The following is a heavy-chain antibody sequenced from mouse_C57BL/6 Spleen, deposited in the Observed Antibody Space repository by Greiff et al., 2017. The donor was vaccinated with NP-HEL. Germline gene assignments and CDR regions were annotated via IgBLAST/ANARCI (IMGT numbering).Heavy chain of an antibody. CDR3: ALYYYGSSPFDY. CDR2: ISYDGSN. J-gene: IGHJ2*01. V-gene: IGHV3-6*01. D-gene: IGHD1-1*01. Sequence: ESGPGLVKPSQSLSLTCSVTGYSITSGYYWNWIRQFPGNKLEWMGYISYDGSNNYNPSLKNRISITRDTSKNQFFLKLNSVTTEDTATYYCALYYYGSSPFDYWGQGTTLTVSS. CDR1: GYSITSGYY.